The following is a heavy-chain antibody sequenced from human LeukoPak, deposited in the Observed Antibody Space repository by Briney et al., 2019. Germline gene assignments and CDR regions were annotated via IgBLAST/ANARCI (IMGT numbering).Heavy chain of an antibody. CDR2: INPNSGGT. J-gene: IGHJ4*02. CDR1: GATFSSYA. V-gene: IGHV1-2*02. Sequence: ASVKVSCKASGATFSSYAISWVRQAPGQGLEWMGWINPNSGGTNYAQKFQGRVTMTRDTSISTAYMELSRLRSDDTAVYYCASGRYCSGGSCYLDYWGQGTLVTVSS. CDR3: ASGRYCSGGSCYLDY. D-gene: IGHD2-15*01.